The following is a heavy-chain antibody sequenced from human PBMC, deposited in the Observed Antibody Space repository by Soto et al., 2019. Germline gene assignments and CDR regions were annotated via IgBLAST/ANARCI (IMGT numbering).Heavy chain of an antibody. CDR2: ISSSSSYI. J-gene: IGHJ6*03. Sequence: GGSLRLCCAASGFTVSSYSMNWVRQAPGRGLEWVSSISSSSSYIYYADSVKGRFTISRDNAKNSLYQQMNSLRAEDTAVYYCARGCGRAVCPYYLDVWGKGTTVTVSS. CDR3: ARGCGRAVCPYYLDV. CDR1: GFTVSSYS. D-gene: IGHD2-15*01. V-gene: IGHV3-21*01.